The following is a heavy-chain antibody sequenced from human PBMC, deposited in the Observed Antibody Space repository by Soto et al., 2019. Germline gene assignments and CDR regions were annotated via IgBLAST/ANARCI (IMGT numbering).Heavy chain of an antibody. CDR2: ISYDGSNK. Sequence: QVQLVESGGGVVQPGRSLRLSCAASGFTFSSYAMHWVRQAPGKGLEWVAVISYDGSNKYYADSVTGRFTISRDNSKNTLYLQMNSLRAEDTAVYYCARDREVGYYDSSGYYYLDYWGQGTLVTVSS. J-gene: IGHJ4*02. CDR3: ARDREVGYYDSSGYYYLDY. CDR1: GFTFSSYA. V-gene: IGHV3-30-3*01. D-gene: IGHD3-22*01.